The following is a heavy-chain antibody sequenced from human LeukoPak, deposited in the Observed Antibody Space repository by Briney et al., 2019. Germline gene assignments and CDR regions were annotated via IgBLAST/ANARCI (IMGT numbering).Heavy chain of an antibody. CDR1: GFTFSSYA. D-gene: IGHD5-18*01. J-gene: IGHJ4*02. V-gene: IGHV3-23*01. CDR3: AARNTAMAQYYFDY. Sequence: PGGPLRLSCAASGFTFSSYAMSWVRQAPGKGLEWVSAISGTGGSTYYADSVKGRFTISRDNSKNTLYLQMNSLRAEDTAVYYCAARNTAMAQYYFDYWGQGTLVTVSS. CDR2: ISGTGGST.